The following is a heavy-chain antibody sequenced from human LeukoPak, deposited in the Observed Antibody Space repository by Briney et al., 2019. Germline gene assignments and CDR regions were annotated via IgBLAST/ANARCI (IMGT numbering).Heavy chain of an antibody. CDR1: GYTFTSYD. CDR3: ARGPGTEVFYYDSSGYGY. Sequence: ASVKVSCKASGYTFTSYDINWVRQATGQGLEWMGWMNPNSGNTGYAQKFQGRVTMTRNTSISTAYMELSSLRSEDTAVYYCARGPGTEVFYYDSSGYGYWGQGTLVTVSS. V-gene: IGHV1-8*01. D-gene: IGHD3-22*01. CDR2: MNPNSGNT. J-gene: IGHJ4*02.